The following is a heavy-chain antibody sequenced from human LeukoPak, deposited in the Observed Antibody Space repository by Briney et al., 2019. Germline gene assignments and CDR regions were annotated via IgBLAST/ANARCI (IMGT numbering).Heavy chain of an antibody. CDR2: ISSSSSTI. CDR1: GFTFSNFG. CDR3: ARRGGDYVGRWFPFDY. D-gene: IGHD4-17*01. Sequence: GGSLRLSCAASGFTFSNFGMNWVRQAPEKGLEWVSYISSSSSTIYYADSVKGRFTISRDNAKNSLYLQMNSLRAEDTAVYYCARRGGDYVGRWFPFDYWGQGTLVTVSS. J-gene: IGHJ4*02. V-gene: IGHV3-48*01.